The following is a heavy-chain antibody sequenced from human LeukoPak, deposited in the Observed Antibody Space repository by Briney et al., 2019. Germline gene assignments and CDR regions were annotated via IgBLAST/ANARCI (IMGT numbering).Heavy chain of an antibody. CDR1: GFTFSSYG. D-gene: IGHD3-10*01. Sequence: PGGSLRLSCAASGFTFSSYGMHWVRQAPGKGLEWVAVIWYDGSDKYYADSVKGRFTISRDNSKNTLYLQMNSLRAEDTAVYYCARAYYYGSGRKHLPERPTRNWFDPWGQGTLVTVSS. CDR2: IWYDGSDK. CDR3: ARAYYYGSGRKHLPERPTRNWFDP. V-gene: IGHV3-33*01. J-gene: IGHJ5*02.